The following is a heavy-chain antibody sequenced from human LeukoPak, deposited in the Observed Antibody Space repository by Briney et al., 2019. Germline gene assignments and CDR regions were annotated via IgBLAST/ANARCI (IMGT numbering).Heavy chain of an antibody. V-gene: IGHV3-48*01. D-gene: IGHD2-21*01. J-gene: IGHJ4*02. CDR2: ISSSSSTI. CDR1: GFSFSSFS. Sequence: GGSLRLSCAAPGFSFSSFSMNWVRQAPGKGLEWVSYISSSSSTIYYADSVKGRFTISRDNGKNSLFLHMNSLTAEDTAVYYCARDYGGDFDYWGQGTLVAVSS. CDR3: ARDYGGDFDY.